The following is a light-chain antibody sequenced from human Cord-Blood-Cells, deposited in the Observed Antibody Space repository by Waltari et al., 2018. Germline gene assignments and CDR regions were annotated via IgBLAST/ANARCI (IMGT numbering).Light chain of an antibody. CDR2: AAS. V-gene: IGKV1-39*01. J-gene: IGKJ2*01. Sequence: DIQMTQSPSSLSASVGDRVTITCRASQSISSYLNWYQQKPGKAPKRLIYAASSLQSGVPSRFSGSRSGTDFTLTISSLQPEDFATYYCQQSYSTPPYTFGQGTKLEIK. CDR3: QQSYSTPPYT. CDR1: QSISSY.